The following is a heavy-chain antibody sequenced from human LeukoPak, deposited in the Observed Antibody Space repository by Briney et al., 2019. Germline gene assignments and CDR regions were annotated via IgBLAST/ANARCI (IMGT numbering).Heavy chain of an antibody. CDR1: GYTFTGYY. D-gene: IGHD3-3*01. J-gene: IGHJ4*02. Sequence: ASVKVSCKASGYTFTGYYMHWVRQAPGQGLEWMGWINPNSGGTNYAQKFQGRVTMTRDTSISTAYMELSRLRSDDTAVYYCARLGVLDFWSGYFDYWGQGTLVTVSS. CDR3: ARLGVLDFWSGYFDY. V-gene: IGHV1-2*02. CDR2: INPNSGGT.